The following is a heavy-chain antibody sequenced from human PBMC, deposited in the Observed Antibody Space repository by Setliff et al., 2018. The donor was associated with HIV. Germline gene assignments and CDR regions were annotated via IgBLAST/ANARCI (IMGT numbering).Heavy chain of an antibody. D-gene: IGHD5-12*01. CDR1: GYTFTDHH. CDR2: VNPLLGLT. J-gene: IGHJ4*02. Sequence: ASVKVSCKASGYTFTDHHIHWMRQAPGHGLEWVGIVNPLLGLTSHSQKLQGRVTLTWDTSTSTVYMELTTLKSEDTAFYYCATDGIGGWLRPMPDYWGQGTQVTVSS. V-gene: IGHV1-46*04. CDR3: ATDGIGGWLRPMPDY.